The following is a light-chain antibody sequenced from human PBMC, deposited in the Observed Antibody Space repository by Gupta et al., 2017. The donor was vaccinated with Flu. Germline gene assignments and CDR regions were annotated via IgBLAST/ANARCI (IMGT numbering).Light chain of an antibody. J-gene: IGLJ1*01. V-gene: IGLV2-11*01. CDR3: CSDAGSDTQWV. Sequence: SALSQPRSVSGSRGQSVTISCTGTNSDVGAYNYVSWYQQHPGKAPKLMIYDVAKRPSGVPDRFSGSKSGNTASLTISGLQAEDEADYYCCSDAGSDTQWVFGTGTEVTVL. CDR1: NSDVGAYNY. CDR2: DVA.